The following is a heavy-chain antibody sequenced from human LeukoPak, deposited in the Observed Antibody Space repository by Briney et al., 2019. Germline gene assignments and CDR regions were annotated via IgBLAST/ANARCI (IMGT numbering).Heavy chain of an antibody. Sequence: GRSLRLSCAASGFTFDDYAMHWVRHAPGKGLEWVSGISWNSGSIGYADSVKGRFTISRDNAKNSLYLQMNSLRAEDTALYYCAKSTPYSSSWYNGGYYFDYWGQGTLVTVSS. J-gene: IGHJ4*02. CDR1: GFTFDDYA. V-gene: IGHV3-9*01. CDR3: AKSTPYSSSWYNGGYYFDY. D-gene: IGHD6-13*01. CDR2: ISWNSGSI.